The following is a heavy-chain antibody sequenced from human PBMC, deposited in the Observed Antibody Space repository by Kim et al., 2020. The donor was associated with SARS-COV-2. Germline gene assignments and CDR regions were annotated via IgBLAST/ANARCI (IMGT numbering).Heavy chain of an antibody. D-gene: IGHD2-2*01. V-gene: IGHV4-31*03. J-gene: IGHJ5*02. Sequence: SETLSLTCTVSGGSISSGGYYWSWIRQHPGKGLEWIGYIYYSGSTYYNPSLKSRVTISVDTSKNQFSLKLSSVTAADTAVYYCARGIREYQLLLGWFDPWGQGTLVTVSS. CDR2: IYYSGST. CDR1: GGSISSGGYY. CDR3: ARGIREYQLLLGWFDP.